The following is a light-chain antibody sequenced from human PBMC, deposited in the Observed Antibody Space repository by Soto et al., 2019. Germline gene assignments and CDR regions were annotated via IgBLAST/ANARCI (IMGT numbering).Light chain of an antibody. V-gene: IGKV3-20*01. J-gene: IGKJ4*01. CDR2: GAS. CDR1: QSVSSGF. CDR3: QQYGSLALT. Sequence: EIGLTQSPCTLSLSPGERATLSCRASQSVSSGFLAWYQQKPGQAPRLLIYGASSRATGITDRFSGSGSGTDFTLTISRLEPEDFAVYFCQQYGSLALTFGGGTKVEIK.